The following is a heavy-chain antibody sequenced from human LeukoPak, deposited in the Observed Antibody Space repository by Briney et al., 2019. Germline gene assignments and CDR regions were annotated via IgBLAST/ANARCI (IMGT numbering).Heavy chain of an antibody. CDR1: GGSFSGYY. CDR3: ARGPLIAAAGYYFDY. Sequence: SETLSLTCAVYGGSFSGYYWSWIRQPPGKGLEWIGEIHHSGSTNYNSSLKSRVTISVDTSKNQFSLKLSSVTAADTAVYYCARGPLIAAAGYYFDYWGQGTLVTVSS. D-gene: IGHD6-13*01. V-gene: IGHV4-34*01. CDR2: IHHSGST. J-gene: IGHJ4*02.